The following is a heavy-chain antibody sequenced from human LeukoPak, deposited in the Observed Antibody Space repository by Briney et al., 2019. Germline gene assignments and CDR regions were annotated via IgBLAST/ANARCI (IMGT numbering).Heavy chain of an antibody. CDR2: IRSKANSYAT. Sequence: PGGSLKLSCAASGFTFSGSAMHWVRQASGKGLEWVGRIRSKANSYATAYAASVKGRFTISRDDSKNTAYLQMNSLKTEDTAVYYCTRALTGYSDDYWGQGTLVTVSS. D-gene: IGHD3-9*01. CDR3: TRALTGYSDDY. J-gene: IGHJ4*02. CDR1: GFTFSGSA. V-gene: IGHV3-73*01.